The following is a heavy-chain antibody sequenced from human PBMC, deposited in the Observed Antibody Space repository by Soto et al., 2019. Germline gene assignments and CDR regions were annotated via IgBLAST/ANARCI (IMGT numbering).Heavy chain of an antibody. CDR2: IYYSGNT. D-gene: IGHD2-15*01. J-gene: IGHJ6*02. Sequence: QVQLQESGPGLVKPSQTVSLTCTVSGGFISSGSFFWSWVRQHPGKGLEWIGHIYYSGNTYYNPSLESRLSMSIDTSNSQFALRLSSVTAADTAVYYCARDHRDKGYNCYSLDVWGQGTTVTVPS. V-gene: IGHV4-31*03. CDR3: ARDHRDKGYNCYSLDV. CDR1: GGFISSGSFF.